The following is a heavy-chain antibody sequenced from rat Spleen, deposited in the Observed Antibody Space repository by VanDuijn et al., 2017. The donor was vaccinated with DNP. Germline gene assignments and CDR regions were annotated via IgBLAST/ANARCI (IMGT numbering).Heavy chain of an antibody. J-gene: IGHJ2*01. D-gene: IGHD1-9*01. V-gene: IGHV1-43*01. CDR3: AREETYFGYDYFDY. CDR1: GYTFTDYF. Sequence: QVQLQQSGAELAKPGSSVKISCRASGYTFTDYFISWIKQTTGQGLEYVGSINTGSGGTKYNEKFKGKATLTVDKSSSTAFMQLSSLTPDDSAVYYCAREETYFGYDYFDYWGQGVMVTVSS. CDR2: INTGSGGT.